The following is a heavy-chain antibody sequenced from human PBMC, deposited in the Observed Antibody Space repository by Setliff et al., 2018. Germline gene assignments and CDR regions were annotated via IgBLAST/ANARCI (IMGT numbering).Heavy chain of an antibody. V-gene: IGHV3-23*01. Sequence: GGSLRLSCAASGFTFTNYAMTWIRQAPGKGLEWVSAISGDGDKAFYADSVKGRFTISRDDARNSLSLQMNSLRNEDTAVYYCFGAGTCSYWGQGTLVTVSS. D-gene: IGHD3-10*01. J-gene: IGHJ4*02. CDR2: ISGDGDKA. CDR1: GFTFTNYA. CDR3: FGAGTCSY.